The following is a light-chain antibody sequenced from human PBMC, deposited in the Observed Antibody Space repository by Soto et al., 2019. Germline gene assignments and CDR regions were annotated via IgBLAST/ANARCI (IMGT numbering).Light chain of an antibody. CDR1: QSVTGNH. V-gene: IGKV3-20*01. CDR3: QRYGASPPT. CDR2: DAS. Sequence: EMVLMQSPGTLSLSPGERAALSCRASQSVTGNHLAWYQQRPGQAPRLLIYDASSRPGGIPDRFSGSGSGTDFTLTISRLEPEDFAMYFCQRYGASPPTFGQGTKVEVK. J-gene: IGKJ1*01.